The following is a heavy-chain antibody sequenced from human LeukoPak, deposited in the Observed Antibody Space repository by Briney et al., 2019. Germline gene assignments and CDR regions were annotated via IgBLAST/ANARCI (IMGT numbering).Heavy chain of an antibody. CDR2: IYPDDSDT. V-gene: IGHV5-51*01. Sequence: RGESLKISCKTSGFSFTNYWIGWVRQMPGKGLEWMGIIYPDDSDTRYSPSLQGQVTISADKSISTAYLQWSSLKASDTAMYFCARQGKITGRRNWFDPWGQGTLVTVSS. J-gene: IGHJ5*02. D-gene: IGHD1-14*01. CDR3: ARQGKITGRRNWFDP. CDR1: GFSFTNYW.